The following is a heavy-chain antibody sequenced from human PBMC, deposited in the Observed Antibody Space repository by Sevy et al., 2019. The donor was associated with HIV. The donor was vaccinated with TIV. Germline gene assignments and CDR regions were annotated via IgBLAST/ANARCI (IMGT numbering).Heavy chain of an antibody. Sequence: GGSLRLSCSASGFTFSSYAMHWVRQAPGKGLEYVSAISSNGGSTYYADSVKGRFTIYRDNSKNTLYLQMSSLRAKDTAVYYCVKEIASYDYVWGSYRPRVFDYWGQGTLVTVSS. D-gene: IGHD3-16*02. CDR1: GFTFSSYA. CDR2: ISSNGGST. J-gene: IGHJ4*02. CDR3: VKEIASYDYVWGSYRPRVFDY. V-gene: IGHV3-64D*06.